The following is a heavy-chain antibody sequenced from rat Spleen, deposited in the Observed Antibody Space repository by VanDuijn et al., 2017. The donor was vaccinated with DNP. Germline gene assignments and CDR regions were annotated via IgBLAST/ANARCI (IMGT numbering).Heavy chain of an antibody. J-gene: IGHJ2*01. Sequence: EVQLQESGPGLVKPSQSLSLTCSVTGYSITSNYWGWIRKFPGNKMAWIGHISYSGMTTYNPSLKSRISISRDTSKNQFFLQLNSVSTDDTATYYCARWRIGPHYFDYWGQGVMVTVSS. CDR3: ARWRIGPHYFDY. V-gene: IGHV3-1*01. CDR2: ISYSGMT. D-gene: IGHD1-11*01. CDR1: GYSITSNY.